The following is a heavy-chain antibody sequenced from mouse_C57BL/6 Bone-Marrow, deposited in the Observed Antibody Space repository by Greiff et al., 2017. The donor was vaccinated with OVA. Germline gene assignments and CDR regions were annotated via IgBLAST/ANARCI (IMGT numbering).Heavy chain of an antibody. V-gene: IGHV1-69*01. J-gene: IGHJ2*01. Sequence: VKLQQPGAELVMPGASVKLSCKASGYTFTSYWMHWVKQRPGQGLEWIGEIDPSDSYTNYNQKFKGKSTLTVDKSSSTAYMQLSSLTSEDSAVYYCARDGNLFDYWGQGTTLTVSS. CDR1: GYTFTSYW. CDR2: IDPSDSYT. D-gene: IGHD2-1*01. CDR3: ARDGNLFDY.